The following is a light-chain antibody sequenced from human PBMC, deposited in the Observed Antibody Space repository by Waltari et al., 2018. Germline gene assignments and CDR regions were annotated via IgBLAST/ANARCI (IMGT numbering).Light chain of an antibody. CDR3: AVWDDRLSGWV. CDR2: RDN. CDR1: GSTIANNS. Sequence: QSVLTQPPSASGTPGQRVTMSCSGGGSTIANNSVLWYQQLPGTAPRLLVFRDNERPSGVPDRFSGSKSGTSASLAISGLRSEDEADYYCAVWDDRLSGWVFGGGTKLTVL. V-gene: IGLV1-47*01. J-gene: IGLJ3*02.